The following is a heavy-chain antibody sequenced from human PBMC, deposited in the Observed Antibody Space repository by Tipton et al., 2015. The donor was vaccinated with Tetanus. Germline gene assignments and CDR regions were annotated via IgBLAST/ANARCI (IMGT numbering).Heavy chain of an antibody. V-gene: IGHV3-66*01. CDR3: AREQRSTWNTN. Sequence: SLRLSCAASGFSVSSYYMSWVRQAPGKGPEWVSVIRSGGTISYADSVKGRFIISRDNSKNTVYLQVNSLRAEDTAVYYCAREQRSTWNTNWGQGTLVTVSS. D-gene: IGHD6-13*01. CDR1: GFSVSSYY. CDR2: IRSGGTI. J-gene: IGHJ4*02.